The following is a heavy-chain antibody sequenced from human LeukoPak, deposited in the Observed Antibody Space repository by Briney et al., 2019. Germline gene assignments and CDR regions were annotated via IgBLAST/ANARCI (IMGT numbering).Heavy chain of an antibody. D-gene: IGHD6-13*01. V-gene: IGHV4-34*01. Sequence: SETLSLTCAVYNGSFSDYYWSWVRQSPEKGLEWIAEMHHSGRTNYNPSLQSRVTISIDTSKNQFSLRLSSVTAADTAVYYCARVTGYVMEDYFDYWGQGTLVTVSS. CDR2: MHHSGRT. J-gene: IGHJ4*02. CDR1: NGSFSDYY. CDR3: ARVTGYVMEDYFDY.